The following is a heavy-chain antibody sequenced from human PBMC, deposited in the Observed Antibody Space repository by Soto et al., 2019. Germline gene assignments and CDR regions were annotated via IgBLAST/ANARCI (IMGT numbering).Heavy chain of an antibody. Sequence: SDTLSLTCTVSGGSISIYYWSWIRRSPGKGLEWIGYVSYSGSTNYNPSLKSRVTISVDTSKNQFSLKLSSVTAADTAVYYCARAIFGLYYYYYYYMDVWGKGTTVTVSS. V-gene: IGHV4-59*12. D-gene: IGHD3-3*01. J-gene: IGHJ6*03. CDR1: GGSISIYY. CDR2: VSYSGST. CDR3: ARAIFGLYYYYYYYMDV.